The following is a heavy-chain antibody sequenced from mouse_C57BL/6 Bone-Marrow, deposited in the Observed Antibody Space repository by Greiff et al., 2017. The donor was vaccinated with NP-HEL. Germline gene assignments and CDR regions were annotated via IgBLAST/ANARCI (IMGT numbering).Heavy chain of an antibody. D-gene: IGHD1-1*01. V-gene: IGHV3-1*01. CDR3: ARALTTVVDYYFDY. CDR1: GYSITSGYD. CDR2: ISYSGST. J-gene: IGHJ2*01. Sequence: VQLQQSGPGMVKPSQSLSLTCTVTGYSITSGYDWHWIRHFPGNKLEWMGYISYSGSTNYNPSLKSRISITHDTSKNHFFLKLNSVTTEDTATYYCARALTTVVDYYFDYWGQGTTLTVSS.